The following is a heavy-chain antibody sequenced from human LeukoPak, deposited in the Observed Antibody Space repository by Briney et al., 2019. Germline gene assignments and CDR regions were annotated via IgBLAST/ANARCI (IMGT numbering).Heavy chain of an antibody. CDR3: ARGHHFSDLYYYGSGSYYTRFDS. D-gene: IGHD3-10*01. Sequence: GASVKVSCTASGYTFTSYGISWVRQAPGQGLEWMGWISAYNGNTNYAQKFQGRVTMTTDTSTSTAHMELRSLRSDDTAVYYCARGHHFSDLYYYGSGSYYTRFDSWGQGTLVTVSS. J-gene: IGHJ4*02. CDR2: ISAYNGNT. V-gene: IGHV1-18*01. CDR1: GYTFTSYG.